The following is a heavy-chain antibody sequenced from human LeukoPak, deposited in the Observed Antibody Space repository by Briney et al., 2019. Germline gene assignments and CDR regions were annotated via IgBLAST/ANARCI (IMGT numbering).Heavy chain of an antibody. V-gene: IGHV4-59*01. CDR2: IYYSGST. CDR1: GTSISSYY. D-gene: IGHD1-26*01. CDR3: ARDVGATPGYFDY. Sequence: SETLSLTCTVSGTSISSYYWNWIRQPPGKGLEWIGYIYYSGSTNYNPSLKSRVTISVDTSKNQFSLKLSSVTAADTAVYYCARDVGATPGYFDYWGQGTLVTVSS. J-gene: IGHJ4*02.